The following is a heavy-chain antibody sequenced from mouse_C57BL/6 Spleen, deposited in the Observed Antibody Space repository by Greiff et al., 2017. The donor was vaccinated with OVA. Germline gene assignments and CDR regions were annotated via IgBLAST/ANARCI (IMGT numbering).Heavy chain of an antibody. CDR1: GYTFTSYW. D-gene: IGHD2-13*01. J-gene: IGHJ4*01. CDR2: IDPSDSYT. Sequence: VQLQQSGAELVMPGASVKLSCKASGYTFTSYWMHWVKQRPGQGLEWIGEIDPSDSYTNYNQKFKGKSTLTVDKSSSTAYMQLSSLTSEDSAVYYCARGVRAMDYWGQGTSVTVSS. V-gene: IGHV1-69*01. CDR3: ARGVRAMDY.